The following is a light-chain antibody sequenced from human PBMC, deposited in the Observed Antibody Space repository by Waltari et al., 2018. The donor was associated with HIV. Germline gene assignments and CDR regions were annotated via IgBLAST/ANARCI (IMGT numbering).Light chain of an antibody. CDR2: SNN. V-gene: IGLV1-44*01. CDR3: AAWDDSLNGPGVV. J-gene: IGLJ2*01. Sequence: QSVLTQPPSASGTPGQRVTISCSGSSSNIGSNTVNWYQQLPGTAPKLLIYSNNQRPSGAPDRFSGSKSGTSASLAISGLQSEDEADYYCAAWDDSLNGPGVVFGGGTKLTVL. CDR1: SSNIGSNT.